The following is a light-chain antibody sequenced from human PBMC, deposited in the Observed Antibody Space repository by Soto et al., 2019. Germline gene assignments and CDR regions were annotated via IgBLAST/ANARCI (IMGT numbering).Light chain of an antibody. V-gene: IGKV1-5*03. CDR3: QQYDRYPIT. J-gene: IGKJ5*01. CDR2: KAS. CDR1: QSISSW. Sequence: DNQMTQSPSTLSASVGDRVTITCRSSQSISSWLAWYQQKQGKAPKLLIYKASSLESGVPSRFSGTESGTEFTLAISSLQPDDFATYFCQQYDRYPITFGQGTRLDIK.